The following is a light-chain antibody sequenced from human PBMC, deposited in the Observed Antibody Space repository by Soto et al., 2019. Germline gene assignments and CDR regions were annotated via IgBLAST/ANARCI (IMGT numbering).Light chain of an antibody. Sequence: AIQLTQSPSSLSASVGDRVTITCRASQGISSALAWYQQKPGKAPKLLIYDASSWESGVPSRFSGSGSGTDFNLTISSLQAEDFATYYCQQFNNYPITVGQGTRLEIK. J-gene: IGKJ5*01. CDR1: QGISSA. CDR2: DAS. V-gene: IGKV1D-13*01. CDR3: QQFNNYPIT.